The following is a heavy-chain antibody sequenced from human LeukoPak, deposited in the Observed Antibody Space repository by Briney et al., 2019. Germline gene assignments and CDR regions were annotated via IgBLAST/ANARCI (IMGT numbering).Heavy chain of an antibody. J-gene: IGHJ6*02. CDR3: ARDLVVPAAGQAYYYYGMDV. CDR1: GYTFTSYG. V-gene: IGHV1-18*01. CDR2: ISAYNGNT. D-gene: IGHD2-2*01. Sequence: GASVKVSCKASGYTFTSYGISWVRQAPGQGLEWMGWISAYNGNTNYAQKLQGRVTMTTDTSTSTAYMELRSLRSDDTAVYYCARDLVVPAAGQAYYYYGMDVWGQGTTVTVSS.